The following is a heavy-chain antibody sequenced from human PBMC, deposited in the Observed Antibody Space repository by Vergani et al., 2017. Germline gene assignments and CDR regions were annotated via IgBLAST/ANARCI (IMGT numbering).Heavy chain of an antibody. D-gene: IGHD5-24*01. V-gene: IGHV4-59*01. J-gene: IGHJ4*02. CDR1: GGSISSYY. CDR3: ARGTWMATYFDY. CDR2: IYYSGST. Sequence: QVQLQESGPGLVKPSETLSLTCTVSGGSISSYYWSWIRQPPGKGLEWIGYIYYSGSTNYNPSLKSQVTISVDTSKNQFSLTLSSVTAADTAVYYCARGTWMATYFDYWGQGTLVTVSS.